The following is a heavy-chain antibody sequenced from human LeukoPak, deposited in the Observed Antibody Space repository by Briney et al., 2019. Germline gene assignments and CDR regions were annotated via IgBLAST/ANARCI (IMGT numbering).Heavy chain of an antibody. V-gene: IGHV3-53*01. D-gene: IGHD3-22*01. CDR2: IYSGGST. CDR3: ARNLNYYDSSGYATFDY. J-gene: IGHJ4*02. Sequence: PGGSLRLSCAASGFTVSSNDMSWVRQAPGKGLECISVIYSGGSTDYADSVKGRLTISRDNAKNSLYLQMNSLRAEDTAVYYCARNLNYYDSSGYATFDYWGQGTLVTVSS. CDR1: GFTVSSND.